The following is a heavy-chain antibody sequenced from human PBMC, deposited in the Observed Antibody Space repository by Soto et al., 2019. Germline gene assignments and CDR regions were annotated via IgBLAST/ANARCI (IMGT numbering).Heavy chain of an antibody. CDR1: GFTFSSYG. CDR2: ISYDGSNK. CDR3: AKDGVSDGIYSCEN. D-gene: IGHD2-15*01. Sequence: PGGSLRLSCAASGFTFSSYGMHWVRQAPGKGLEWVAVISYDGSNKYYADSVKGRFTISRDNSKDTLYLQMNSLRVEDTAIYYCAKDGVSDGIYSCENWGRGVLVTVSS. J-gene: IGHJ4*02. V-gene: IGHV3-30*18.